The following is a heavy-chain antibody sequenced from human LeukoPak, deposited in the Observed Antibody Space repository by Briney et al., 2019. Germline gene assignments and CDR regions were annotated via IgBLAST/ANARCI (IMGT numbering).Heavy chain of an antibody. CDR1: GGSFSGYY. Sequence: PSETLSLTCAVYGGSFSGYYWSWIRQPPGKGLEWIGEINHSGSTNYNPSLKSRVTISVDTSKNQFSLKLSSVTAADTAVYYCARNSGYARGYYGMDVWGQGTTVTVSS. D-gene: IGHD5-12*01. V-gene: IGHV4-34*01. J-gene: IGHJ6*02. CDR3: ARNSGYARGYYGMDV. CDR2: INHSGST.